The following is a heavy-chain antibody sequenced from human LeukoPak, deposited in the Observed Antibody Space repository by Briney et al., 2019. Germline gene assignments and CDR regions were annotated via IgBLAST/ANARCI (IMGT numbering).Heavy chain of an antibody. D-gene: IGHD5-18*01. CDR1: GFTFSDYY. CDR2: ISSSGSTI. CDR3: AKDLYSYGPMDV. J-gene: IGHJ6*03. V-gene: IGHV3-11*01. Sequence: PGGSLRLSCAASGFTFSDYYMSWIRQAPGKGLEWVSYISSSGSTIYYADSVKGRFTISRDNAKNSLYLQMNSLRAEDTALYYCAKDLYSYGPMDVWGKGTTVTISS.